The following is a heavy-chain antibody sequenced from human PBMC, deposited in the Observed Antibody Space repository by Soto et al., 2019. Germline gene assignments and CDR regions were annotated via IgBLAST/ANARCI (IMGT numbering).Heavy chain of an antibody. CDR3: ARGVVVAATGAFDI. CDR2: INSDGSST. Sequence: GESLKISCAASGFTFSSYWMHWVRQAPGKGLVWVSRINSDGSSTSYADSVKGRFTISRDNAKNTLYLQMNSLRAEDTAVYYCARGVVVAATGAFDIWGQGTMVTVSS. J-gene: IGHJ3*02. CDR1: GFTFSSYW. D-gene: IGHD2-15*01. V-gene: IGHV3-74*01.